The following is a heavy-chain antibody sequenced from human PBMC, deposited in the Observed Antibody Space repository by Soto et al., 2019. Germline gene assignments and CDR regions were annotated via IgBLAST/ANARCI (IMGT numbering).Heavy chain of an antibody. Sequence: GGSLRLSCAPSGFTFSSYGMHWVRQAPGKGLEWVAVISYDGSNKYYADSVKRRFTISRDNSKNTLYLQMNSLRAEDTAAYYCARSLNGDSYDVWGQGTLVTVSS. V-gene: IGHV3-30*03. J-gene: IGHJ4*02. CDR1: GFTFSSYG. CDR2: ISYDGSNK. D-gene: IGHD5-18*01. CDR3: ARSLNGDSYDV.